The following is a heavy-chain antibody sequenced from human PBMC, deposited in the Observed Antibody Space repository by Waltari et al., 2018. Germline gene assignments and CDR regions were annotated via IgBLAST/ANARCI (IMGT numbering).Heavy chain of an antibody. J-gene: IGHJ5*02. CDR2: SNPILGIA. CDR1: GGTFSSYA. D-gene: IGHD6-13*01. CDR3: ARGGGRPGEAAAGFDP. V-gene: IGHV1-69*09. Sequence: QVQLVQSGAEVKKPGSSVKVSCKASGGTFSSYAISWVRQAPGQGLEWMGRSNPILGIANDAQKGQGRVTITADKSTSTAYMELSSLRSEDTAVYYCARGGGRPGEAAAGFDPWGQGTLVTVSS.